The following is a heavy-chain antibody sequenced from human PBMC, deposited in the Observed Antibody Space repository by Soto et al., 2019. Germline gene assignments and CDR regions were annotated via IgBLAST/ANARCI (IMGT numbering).Heavy chain of an antibody. CDR2: ISSSSSTI. D-gene: IGHD2-2*01. Sequence: GGSLRLSCAASGFTFSSYSMNWVRQAPGKGLEWVSYISSSSSTIYYADSVKGRFTISRDNAKNSLYLQMNSLRAEDTAVYYCARDLLYCSSTSCYHPWSYYFDYWGQGTLVTVSS. CDR1: GFTFSSYS. CDR3: ARDLLYCSSTSCYHPWSYYFDY. V-gene: IGHV3-48*01. J-gene: IGHJ4*02.